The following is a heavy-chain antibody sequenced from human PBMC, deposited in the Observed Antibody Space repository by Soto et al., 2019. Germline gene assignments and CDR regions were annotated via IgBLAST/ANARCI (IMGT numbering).Heavy chain of an antibody. V-gene: IGHV2-5*02. D-gene: IGHD4-17*01. CDR2: IYWDDDK. CDR3: AHRRSFHGDYGY. J-gene: IGHJ4*02. CDR1: GFSLSTRGVG. Sequence: QITLKESGPTLVKPPQPLTLTCTFSGFSLSTRGVGVGWIRQPPGKALEWLALIYWDDDKRYSPALKSRLTITKDSSKIQVVLTMTNMDPVDTATYYCAHRRSFHGDYGYWGQGTLVTVSS.